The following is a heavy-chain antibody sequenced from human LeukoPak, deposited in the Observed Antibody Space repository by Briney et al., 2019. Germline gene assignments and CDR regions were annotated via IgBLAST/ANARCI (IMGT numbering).Heavy chain of an antibody. Sequence: ASVKVSCKASGGTFSSYAISWVRQAPGQGLEWMGGIIPIFGTANYAQKFQGRVTITADESTSTAYMELSSLRSEDTAVYYCARIQAYCGGDCYDDIWGQGTMVTVSS. V-gene: IGHV1-69*13. J-gene: IGHJ3*02. CDR2: IIPIFGTA. CDR3: ARIQAYCGGDCYDDI. CDR1: GGTFSSYA. D-gene: IGHD2-21*01.